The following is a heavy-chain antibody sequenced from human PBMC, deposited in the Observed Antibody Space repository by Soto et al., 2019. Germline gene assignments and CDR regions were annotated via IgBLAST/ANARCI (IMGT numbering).Heavy chain of an antibody. Sequence: QLQLQESGPGLVKPSETLSLTCAVSGGSISSRSYYWGWIRQPPGKGLEWIGSMYYSGSTYYNPSLKSRVTISVDTSKIQFSLKLSSVTAADTAVYYCAADTVTLYYYYYGMDVWGQGTTVTVSS. V-gene: IGHV4-39*01. CDR3: AADTVTLYYYYYGMDV. CDR1: GGSISSRSYY. D-gene: IGHD4-17*01. CDR2: MYYSGST. J-gene: IGHJ6*02.